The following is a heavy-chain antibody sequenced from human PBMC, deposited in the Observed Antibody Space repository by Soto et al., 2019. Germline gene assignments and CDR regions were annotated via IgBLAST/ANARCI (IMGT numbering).Heavy chain of an antibody. Sequence: SETLSLTCTVSGGSIGGYYWSWIRQPPGKGLEWIGNVYYSGGAKYNPSVKRRVSISVDTSKNQFSLNLSSVTAADTAVYYCTRDGDGRMTTTPYYYYGMDVWGPGITVTVSS. CDR1: GGSIGGYY. J-gene: IGHJ6*02. CDR3: TRDGDGRMTTTPYYYYGMDV. D-gene: IGHD2-21*02. CDR2: VYYSGGA. V-gene: IGHV4-59*01.